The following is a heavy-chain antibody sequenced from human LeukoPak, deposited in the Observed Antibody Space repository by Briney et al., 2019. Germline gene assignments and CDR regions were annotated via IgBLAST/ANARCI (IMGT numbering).Heavy chain of an antibody. D-gene: IGHD1-26*01. CDR2: IDSSDTR. CDR1: GFTFSSNY. J-gene: IGHJ4*02. Sequence: PGGSLRLSCAASGFTFSSNYMTWVRQAQGKGLEWVSVIDSSDTRFYTDSGRGRFTISRDNSKNTLFLQMNSLRAEDTAVYYCARARHSGSYYGFDSWGQGTLVTVSS. V-gene: IGHV3-53*01. CDR3: ARARHSGSYYGFDS.